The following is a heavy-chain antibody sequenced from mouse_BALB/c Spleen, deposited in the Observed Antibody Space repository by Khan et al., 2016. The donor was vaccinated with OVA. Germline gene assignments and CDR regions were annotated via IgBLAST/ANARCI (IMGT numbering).Heavy chain of an antibody. D-gene: IGHD1-1*01. CDR2: IYPGDGNT. J-gene: IGHJ2*01. V-gene: IGHV1-87*01. CDR1: GYTFTNYW. CDR3: ARGGITTGFFDY. Sequence: QVQLQQSGTELARPGASVKLSCKASGYTFTNYWMQWVKQRPGQGLEWIGAIYPGDGNTRYTQKFKGKATLTEDKSSSTAYMQLSSLASEDSAVYYCARGGITTGFFDYWGHGTTLTVSS.